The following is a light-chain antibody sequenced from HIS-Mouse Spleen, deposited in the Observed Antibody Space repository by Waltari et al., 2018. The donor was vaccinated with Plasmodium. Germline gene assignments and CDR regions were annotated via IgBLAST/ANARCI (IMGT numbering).Light chain of an antibody. CDR1: QSVSST. V-gene: IGKV3-15*01. Sequence: EIVMTQSTAPLSVSPGERATLSCRASQSVSSTLAVYQQKPGQAPRLLIYGASTRATVIPARFSGSGSGTEFTLTISSLQSEDFAVYYCQQYNNWSFTFGPGTKVDIK. CDR3: QQYNNWSFT. J-gene: IGKJ3*01. CDR2: GAS.